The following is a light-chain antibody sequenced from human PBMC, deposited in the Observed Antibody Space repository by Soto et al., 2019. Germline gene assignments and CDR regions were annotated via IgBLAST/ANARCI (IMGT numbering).Light chain of an antibody. CDR1: QSISSW. Sequence: DIQMTQSPSTLSASVGDRVTITCRASQSISSWLAWNQQKPGKAPRLLLYDVSYLEIGVPSRFSGSGCGTEFALSISDLQPDELATYSCQQYYRFLTFGHGTKVEI. J-gene: IGKJ1*01. V-gene: IGKV1-5*01. CDR2: DVS. CDR3: QQYYRFLT.